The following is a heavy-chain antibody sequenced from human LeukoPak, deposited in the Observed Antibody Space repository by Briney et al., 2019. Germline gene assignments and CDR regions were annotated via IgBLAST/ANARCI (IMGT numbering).Heavy chain of an antibody. Sequence: SETLSLTCTVPGGSISSYYWTWFRQPPGKDLDWIGWIYYSGSTQYNPSLKSRVTISVDTSKNQFSLRLSSVTAADTAVYFCASKNSGSNIDYWGQGTLVTVSS. V-gene: IGHV4-59*08. CDR1: GGSISSYY. D-gene: IGHD3-22*01. J-gene: IGHJ4*02. CDR2: IYYSGST. CDR3: ASKNSGSNIDY.